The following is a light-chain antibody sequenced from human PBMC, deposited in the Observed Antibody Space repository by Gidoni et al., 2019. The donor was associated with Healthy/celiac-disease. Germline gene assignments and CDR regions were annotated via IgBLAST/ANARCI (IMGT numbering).Light chain of an antibody. V-gene: IGKV1-39*01. CDR3: QHCYSTPQA. Sequence: DIQMTQSPSSLSASVGDRVTITCRASQRISSYLNWYQQKPGKAPKLLIYAACSLQSGVPSRFSSSCSGTVLTLTLSRLHPEYFATYYCQHCYSTPQAFGQGTKVEIK. CDR2: AAC. J-gene: IGKJ1*01. CDR1: QRISSY.